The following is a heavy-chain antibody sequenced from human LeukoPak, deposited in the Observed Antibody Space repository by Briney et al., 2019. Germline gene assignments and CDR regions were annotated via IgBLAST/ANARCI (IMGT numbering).Heavy chain of an antibody. J-gene: IGHJ6*02. CDR3: ARGPDTVVLVAATHEPHYYYGMDA. CDR1: GFTFSSYA. Sequence: GGSLRLSCAASGFTFSSYAMHWVRQAPGKGLEWVAVISYDGSNKYYADSVKGRFTISRDNSKNTLYLQMNSLRAEDTAVYYCARGPDTVVLVAATHEPHYYYGMDAWGQGTTVTVSS. CDR2: ISYDGSNK. D-gene: IGHD2-15*01. V-gene: IGHV3-30-3*01.